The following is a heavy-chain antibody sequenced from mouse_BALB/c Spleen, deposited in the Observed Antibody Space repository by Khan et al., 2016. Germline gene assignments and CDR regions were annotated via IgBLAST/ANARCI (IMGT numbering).Heavy chain of an antibody. CDR2: IHYSGST. CDR3: ARYYYGGAPWFAY. J-gene: IGHJ3*01. V-gene: IGHV3-1*02. Sequence: EVQLQESGPDLVKPSQSLSLTCTVTGFSITSDYSWHWIRQFPGNKLEWMGYIHYSGSTNYNPSLKSRISITRDTSKNQFFLQLNSVTTEDTATFYCARYYYGGAPWFAYWGPGTLVTVSA. D-gene: IGHD1-1*01. CDR1: GFSITSDYS.